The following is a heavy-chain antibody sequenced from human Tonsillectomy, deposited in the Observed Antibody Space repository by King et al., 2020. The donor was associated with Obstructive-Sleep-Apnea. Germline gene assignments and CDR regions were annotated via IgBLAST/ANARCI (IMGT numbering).Heavy chain of an antibody. Sequence: VQLVESGGGLVKPGGSLRLSCAASGFTFSNYGMNWVRQAPGRGLEWVSSISRSSSYIYYADSVKGRFTISRDNAKNSLYLQMNSLRAEDTAVYYCARGGELRYFDLLPWGEGTLVTVSS. J-gene: IGHJ5*02. V-gene: IGHV3-21*01. CDR2: ISRSSSYI. CDR3: ARGGELRYFDLLP. D-gene: IGHD3-9*01. CDR1: GFTFSNYG.